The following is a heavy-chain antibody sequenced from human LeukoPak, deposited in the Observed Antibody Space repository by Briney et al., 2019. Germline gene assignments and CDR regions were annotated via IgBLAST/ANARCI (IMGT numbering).Heavy chain of an antibody. J-gene: IGHJ4*02. Sequence: GGSLRLSCAASGFTFSRYWMSWVRQAPGKGLEWVANIKQDGSAKVYVDSVRGRFTISRDNPKNSLYLQMNTLRAEDTAVYYCALESLSSGWVDYWGQGTLVTVSS. CDR2: IKQDGSAK. V-gene: IGHV3-7*05. D-gene: IGHD6-19*01. CDR1: GFTFSRYW. CDR3: ALESLSSGWVDY.